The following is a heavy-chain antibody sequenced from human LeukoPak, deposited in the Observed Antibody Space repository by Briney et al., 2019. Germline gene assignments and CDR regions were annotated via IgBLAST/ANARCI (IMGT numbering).Heavy chain of an antibody. V-gene: IGHV3-33*01. J-gene: IGHJ4*02. CDR1: GITFRNYG. Sequence: GGSLRLSCAASGITFRNYGMHWVRQAPGKGLEWVAIIWCDGSNKYYADPVKGRFTISRDNSKNTLYLQMNSLRVEDTAVYYCASVWRALGYTIDYWGQGTQVAVSS. CDR3: ASVWRALGYTIDY. D-gene: IGHD5-18*01. CDR2: IWCDGSNK.